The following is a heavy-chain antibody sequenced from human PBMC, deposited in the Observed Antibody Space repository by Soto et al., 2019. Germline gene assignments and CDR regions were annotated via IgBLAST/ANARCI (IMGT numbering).Heavy chain of an antibody. V-gene: IGHV1-69*01. CDR2: IIPIFDIT. D-gene: IGHD6-19*01. J-gene: IGHJ6*02. CDR3: ARLSVAGTWGYYYGMDV. Sequence: QVQLVQSGAEVKKPGSSVKVSCKASGGTFSSYAISWVRQAPGQGPEWMGGIIPIFDITKYVQKFQGRVTITADESTSTAYMELSSLRSDDMAVYYCARLSVAGTWGYYYGMDVWGHGTMVTVSS. CDR1: GGTFSSYA.